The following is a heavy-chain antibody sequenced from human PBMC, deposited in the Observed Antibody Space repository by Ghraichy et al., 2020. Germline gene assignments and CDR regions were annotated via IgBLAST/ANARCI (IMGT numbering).Heavy chain of an antibody. V-gene: IGHV3-30-3*01. CDR3: FTPRWYYYESNANSTDAFDI. CDR1: GFTFSSYA. D-gene: IGHD3-22*01. CDR2: LSYDGGNK. Sequence: GGSLRLSCAASGFTFSSYAMHWVRQAPGKGLEWVAALSYDGGNKYYADSVEGRFTISRDSSKNTLYLQMNSLRAEDTAVYYCFTPRWYYYESNANSTDAFDIWGQGTMVTVS. J-gene: IGHJ3*02.